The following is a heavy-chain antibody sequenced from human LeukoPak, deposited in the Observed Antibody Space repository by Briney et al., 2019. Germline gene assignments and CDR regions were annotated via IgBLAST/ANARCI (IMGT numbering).Heavy chain of an antibody. D-gene: IGHD6-19*01. Sequence: GESLKISCKGSGYSFTDYWIAWVRQMPGKGLEWMGVIYPADSDSKYSPSFQGEVSISVDKSISTAYLQWSSLKASDTAMYYCARVWDSSFDYWGQGTLVTVSS. J-gene: IGHJ4*02. CDR1: GYSFTDYW. CDR2: IYPADSDS. V-gene: IGHV5-51*01. CDR3: ARVWDSSFDY.